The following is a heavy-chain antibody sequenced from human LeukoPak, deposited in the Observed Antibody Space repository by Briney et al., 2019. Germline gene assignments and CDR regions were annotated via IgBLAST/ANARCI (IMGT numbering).Heavy chain of an antibody. J-gene: IGHJ4*02. CDR3: ARGGYDYVWGSYRPKPFDY. CDR1: GGSFSGYY. Sequence: SETLSLTCAVYGGSFSGYYWSWIRQPPGKGLELIGEINHSGSTNYNPSLKSRVTISVDTSKNQFSLKLSSVTAADTAVYYCARGGYDYVWGSYRPKPFDYWGQGTLVTVSS. V-gene: IGHV4-34*01. CDR2: INHSGST. D-gene: IGHD3-16*02.